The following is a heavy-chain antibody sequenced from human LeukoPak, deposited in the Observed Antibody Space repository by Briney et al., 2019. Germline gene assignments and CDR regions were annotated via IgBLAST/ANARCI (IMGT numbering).Heavy chain of an antibody. V-gene: IGHV3-23*01. Sequence: PGGSLRLSCVASGFTFSNYAMSWVRQAPGKGLEWGSAITGSGTNRYYADSLKGRFTTSRDNSKNTVFLQMNSLSHEDTAIYYCVIWGDYDVLTGYYVPDYWGQGTLVTVAS. D-gene: IGHD3-9*01. J-gene: IGHJ4*02. CDR3: VIWGDYDVLTGYYVPDY. CDR2: ITGSGTNR. CDR1: GFTFSNYA.